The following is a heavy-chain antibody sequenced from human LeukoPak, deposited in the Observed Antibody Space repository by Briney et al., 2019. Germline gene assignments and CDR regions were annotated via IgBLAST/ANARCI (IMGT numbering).Heavy chain of an antibody. V-gene: IGHV4-59*01. D-gene: IGHD5-18*01. CDR3: ARLLGGTAPFYYYYGMDV. Sequence: KASETLSLTCTVSGGSISSYYWSWIRQPPGKGLEWIAYISDIGSINYNPSLKSRVTISVDTSKNQFSLKLSSVTAADTAVYYCARLLGGTAPFYYYYGMDVWGQGTTVTVSS. CDR1: GGSISSYY. CDR2: ISDIGSI. J-gene: IGHJ6*02.